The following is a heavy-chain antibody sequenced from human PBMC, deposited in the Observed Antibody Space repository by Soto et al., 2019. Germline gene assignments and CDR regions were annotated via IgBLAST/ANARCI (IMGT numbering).Heavy chain of an antibody. J-gene: IGHJ5*02. CDR2: VFYSGST. CDR1: GGSISSFY. D-gene: IGHD2-15*01. V-gene: IGHV4-59*01. Sequence: VQMQESGPGLAKPSATLSLTCTVSGGSISSFYWSWIRQPPGKGLEWIGNVFYSGSTIYNPSLKRRVTISVDTSKNQFSLNLSSVTAADTAVYYCAKEIWDPNGCYGRWLDPWGQGTLVTVSS. CDR3: AKEIWDPNGCYGRWLDP.